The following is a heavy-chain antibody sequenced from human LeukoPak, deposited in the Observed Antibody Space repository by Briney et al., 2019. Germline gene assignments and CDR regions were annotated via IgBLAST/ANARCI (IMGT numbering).Heavy chain of an antibody. Sequence: PGGSLRLSCAASGFTFSSFGMNWVRQAPGKGLEWVSYTSSSSSAIYYADSVKGRFTISRDNAKNSLYLHMNSLRAEDTAVYYCARFPYMDVWGKGTTVTVSS. CDR3: ARFPYMDV. V-gene: IGHV3-48*04. CDR2: TSSSSSAI. CDR1: GFTFSSFG. J-gene: IGHJ6*03.